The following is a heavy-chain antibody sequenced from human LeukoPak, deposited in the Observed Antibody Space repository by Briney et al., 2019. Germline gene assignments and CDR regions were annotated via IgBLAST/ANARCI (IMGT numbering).Heavy chain of an antibody. J-gene: IGHJ4*02. D-gene: IGHD6-19*01. V-gene: IGHV4-39*01. Sequence: PSETLSLTCSVSGESIKSTSNYWAWVRQPPGKGLEWIGHIYYSTNTYYNSSLKSRVTISDDTSKNQVSLSLRSVTAADTALYFCVRRVAGTFCFDKWGEGSLVSVSS. CDR1: GESIKSTSNY. CDR3: VRRVAGTFCFDK. CDR2: IYYSTNT.